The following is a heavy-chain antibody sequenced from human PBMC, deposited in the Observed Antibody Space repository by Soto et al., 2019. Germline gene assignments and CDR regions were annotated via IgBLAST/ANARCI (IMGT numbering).Heavy chain of an antibody. J-gene: IGHJ4*02. CDR2: IYSCGST. CDR1: GFTVSSNY. Sequence: GGSLRLSCAASGFTVSSNYMSWVRQAPGKGLEWVSVIYSCGSTYYADSVKGRFTISRDNSKNTLYLQMNSLRAEDTAVYYCAGGSGEALYGSGSYYTIDYWGQGTLVTVSS. V-gene: IGHV3-66*03. D-gene: IGHD3-10*01. CDR3: AGGSGEALYGSGSYYTIDY.